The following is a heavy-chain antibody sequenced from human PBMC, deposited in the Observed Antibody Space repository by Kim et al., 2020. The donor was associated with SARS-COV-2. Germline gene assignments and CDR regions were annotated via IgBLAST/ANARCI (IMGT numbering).Heavy chain of an antibody. CDR1: GFTFDDYA. V-gene: IGHV3-9*01. CDR3: AKDGGGDNWYFDL. Sequence: GGSLRLSCAASGFTFDDYAMHWVRQAPGKGLEWVSGISWNSGSIGYADSVKGRFTISRDNAKNSLYLQMNSLRAEDTALYYCAKDGGGDNWYFDLWGRGTLVTVSS. CDR2: ISWNSGSI. D-gene: IGHD2-21*02. J-gene: IGHJ2*01.